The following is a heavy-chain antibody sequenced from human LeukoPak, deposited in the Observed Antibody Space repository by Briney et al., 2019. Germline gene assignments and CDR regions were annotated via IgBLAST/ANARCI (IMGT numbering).Heavy chain of an antibody. J-gene: IGHJ4*02. CDR1: GYSISSGYY. V-gene: IGHV4-34*01. D-gene: IGHD3-10*01. CDR2: INHSGST. Sequence: PSETLSLTCAVSGYSISSGYYWSWIRPPPGKGLEWIGEINHSGSTNYNPSLKSRVTISVDTSKNQFSLKLSSVTAADTAVYYCARGPRITMVRGVIKPFDYWGQGTLVTVSS. CDR3: ARGPRITMVRGVIKPFDY.